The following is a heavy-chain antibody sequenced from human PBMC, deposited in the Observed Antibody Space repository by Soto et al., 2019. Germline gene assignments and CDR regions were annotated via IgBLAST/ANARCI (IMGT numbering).Heavy chain of an antibody. CDR1: GFTFSTYS. J-gene: IGHJ4*02. CDR2: ISSGSETI. CDR3: ARVVGVRRTDF. D-gene: IGHD1-1*01. Sequence: EVQLVESGGGLVRPGGSLRLSCAASGFTFSTYSMNWVRQAPGKGLEWVSYISSGSETIYYADSVKGRFTISRDNAKNSLYLQMNRLRDEDTAVYYCARVVGVRRTDFWGQGTQVTVSS. V-gene: IGHV3-48*02.